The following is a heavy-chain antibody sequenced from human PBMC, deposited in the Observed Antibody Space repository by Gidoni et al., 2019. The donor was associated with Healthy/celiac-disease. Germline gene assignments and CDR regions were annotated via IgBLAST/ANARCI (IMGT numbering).Heavy chain of an antibody. V-gene: IGHV3-15*01. CDR2: IKSKTDGGTT. J-gene: IGHJ6*02. CDR1: GFTFSNAW. D-gene: IGHD6-13*01. CDR3: TTAAGTAKDYYYYGMDV. Sequence: EVQLVESGGGLVKPGGSLRLSCAASGFTFSNAWMSWVRQAPGKGLEWVGRIKSKTDGGTTDYAAPVKGRFTISRDDSKNTLYLQMNSLKTEDTAVYYCTTAAGTAKDYYYYGMDVWGQGTTVTVSS.